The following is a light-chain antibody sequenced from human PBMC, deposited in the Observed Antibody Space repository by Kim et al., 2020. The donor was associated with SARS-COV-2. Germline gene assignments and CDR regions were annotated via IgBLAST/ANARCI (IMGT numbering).Light chain of an antibody. CDR2: QVS. V-gene: IGKV2-24*01. CDR3: MQSTQYPRT. CDR1: QRLLNSNGNTY. J-gene: IGKJ1*01. Sequence: PVCYSCRSSQRLLNSNGNTYLSWLRQRPGQPPRLRSYQVSNRFAAGPVRFSGSGAGTDFTLKINTVGAEDVGIFSCMQSTQYPRTFGQGTKVDIK.